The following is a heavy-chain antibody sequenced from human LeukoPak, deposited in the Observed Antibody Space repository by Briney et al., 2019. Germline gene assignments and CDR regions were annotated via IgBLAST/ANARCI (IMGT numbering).Heavy chain of an antibody. Sequence: PGGSLRLSCAASGFTFSDYYMSWIRQAPGEGLEWLSYISSSGSTIYYADSVRGRFTVSRDNDKNSLSLQMNSLRVEDTAVYYCARGFVATSEFDYWGQGTLVTVSS. D-gene: IGHD5-12*01. V-gene: IGHV3-11*01. CDR2: ISSSGSTI. CDR1: GFTFSDYY. J-gene: IGHJ4*02. CDR3: ARGFVATSEFDY.